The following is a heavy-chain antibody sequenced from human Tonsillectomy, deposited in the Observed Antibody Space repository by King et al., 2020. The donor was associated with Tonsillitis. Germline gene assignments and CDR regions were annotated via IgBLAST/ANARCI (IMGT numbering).Heavy chain of an antibody. V-gene: IGHV1-2*02. D-gene: IGHD3-9*01. CDR3: ARVPYDILTGYYQGYYYYGMDV. CDR1: GYTFTDYH. CDR2: INPNSGGT. J-gene: IGHJ6*02. Sequence: QLVQSGAEVKKPGASVKVSCKASGYTFTDYHMHWVRQAPGQGLEWMGWINPNSGGTKYAQKFQGRATMTRDTSISTAYMELSRVRPDDTAVYYCARVPYDILTGYYQGYYYYGMDVWVQGTTVTVSS.